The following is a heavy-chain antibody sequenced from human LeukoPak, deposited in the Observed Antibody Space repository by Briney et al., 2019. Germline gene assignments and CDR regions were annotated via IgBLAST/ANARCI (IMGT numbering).Heavy chain of an antibody. J-gene: IGHJ4*02. CDR2: IKQDGGEK. CDR3: AREFKEVVAAPFDY. CDR1: GFTFSTYW. D-gene: IGHD2-15*01. Sequence: GGSLRLSCVASGFTFSTYWMSWVRQAPGKGLEWVANIKQDGGEKYYVDSVKGRFTISRDNAKNTLYLQMNSLRAEDTAVYYCAREFKEVVAAPFDYWGQGTLVTVSS. V-gene: IGHV3-7*01.